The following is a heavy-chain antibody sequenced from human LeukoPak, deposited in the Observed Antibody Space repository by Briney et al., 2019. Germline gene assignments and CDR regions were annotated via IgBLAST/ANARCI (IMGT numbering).Heavy chain of an antibody. Sequence: GGSLRLSRAASGFTFSSYGMHWVRQAPGKGLEWVANIKTDGSQIYYVDSVKGRFTISRDNAKNSLYLQMNSLRAEDTAVYYCARDLNWETYWGQGTLVSVSS. CDR1: GFTFSSYG. V-gene: IGHV3-7*01. D-gene: IGHD7-27*01. J-gene: IGHJ4*02. CDR3: ARDLNWETY. CDR2: IKTDGSQI.